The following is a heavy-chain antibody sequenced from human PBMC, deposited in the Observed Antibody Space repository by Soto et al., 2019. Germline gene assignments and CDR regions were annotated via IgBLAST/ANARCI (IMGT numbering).Heavy chain of an antibody. D-gene: IGHD1-1*01. Sequence: EVQLVESGGGLVKQGGSLRLSCAVSGFTFSSCTMNWVRQAPGKGLEWVASISGSGSTYYADSVKGRFTVSRDNAKNSLYLQMSSLRAEDTAVYYCSREVQPVVRREYDYWGQGTLVTVSS. CDR3: SREVQPVVRREYDY. J-gene: IGHJ4*02. V-gene: IGHV3-21*01. CDR2: ISGSGST. CDR1: GFTFSSCT.